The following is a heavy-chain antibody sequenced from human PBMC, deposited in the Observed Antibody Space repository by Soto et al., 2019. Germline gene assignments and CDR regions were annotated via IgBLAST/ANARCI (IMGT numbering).Heavy chain of an antibody. CDR3: AREYCGGDCNPETRYYMDV. D-gene: IGHD2-21*01. CDR2: INAGNGNT. V-gene: IGHV1-3*01. CDR1: GYTFTSYA. Sequence: GASVKVSCKASGYTFTSYAMHWVRQAPGQRLEWMGWINAGNGNTKYSQKFQGRVTITRDTSASTAYMELSSLRSEDTAVYYCAREYCGGDCNPETRYYMDVWGKGTTVTVSS. J-gene: IGHJ6*03.